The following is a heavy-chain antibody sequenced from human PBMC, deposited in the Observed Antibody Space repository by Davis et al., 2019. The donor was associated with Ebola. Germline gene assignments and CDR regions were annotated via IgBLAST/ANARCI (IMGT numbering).Heavy chain of an antibody. Sequence: SVKVSCKASGGTFSSYAISWVRQAPGQGLEWMGGIIPIFGTANYAQKFQGRVTITADESTSTAYMELSSLRSEDTAVYYCARDPIRYCSGGSCYASSRYYGMDVWGQGTTVTVSS. D-gene: IGHD2-15*01. J-gene: IGHJ6*02. V-gene: IGHV1-69*13. CDR3: ARDPIRYCSGGSCYASSRYYGMDV. CDR2: IIPIFGTA. CDR1: GGTFSSYA.